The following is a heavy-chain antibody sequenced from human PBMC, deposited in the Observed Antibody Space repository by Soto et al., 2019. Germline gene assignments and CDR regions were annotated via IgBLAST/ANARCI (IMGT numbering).Heavy chain of an antibody. J-gene: IGHJ6*02. CDR1: AFTFSSYG. D-gene: IGHD2-15*01. V-gene: IGHV3-30*18. CDR2: ISYDGGKK. CDR3: AKATYGGNPPRSHNGMDV. Sequence: PGGSLRLSCAASAFTFSSYGMHWVRQAPGKGLEWVAFISYDGGKKYYVDSVNGRFTISRDNSKNMLYLEMNSLRAEDTALYYCAKATYGGNPPRSHNGMDVWGQGTTVTVSS.